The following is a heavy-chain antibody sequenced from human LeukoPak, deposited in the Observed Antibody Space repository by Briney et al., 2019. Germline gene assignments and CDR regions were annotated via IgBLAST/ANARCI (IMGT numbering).Heavy chain of an antibody. Sequence: PSETLSLTCAVYGGSFSGYYWSWIRQPPGEGLEWIGEINHSGSTNYNPSLKSRVTISVDTSKNQFSLKLSSVTAADTAVYYCARSGYYYVMKGFAPWGQGTLVTVSS. D-gene: IGHD3-22*01. CDR2: INHSGST. J-gene: IGHJ5*02. CDR1: GGSFSGYY. V-gene: IGHV4-34*01. CDR3: ARSGYYYVMKGFAP.